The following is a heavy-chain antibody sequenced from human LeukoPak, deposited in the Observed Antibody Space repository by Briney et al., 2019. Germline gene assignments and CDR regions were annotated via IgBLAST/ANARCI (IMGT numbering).Heavy chain of an antibody. Sequence: GGSLKLSCAASGFTFSSYSMNWVRQAPGKGPEWASYIGHTGSDIYYADSVKGRFTVSRDNAKNSLYLQMNSLRVEDTAVYYCARATRNGYDYWGQGTLVTVSS. J-gene: IGHJ4*02. CDR3: ARATRNGYDY. CDR1: GFTFSSYS. D-gene: IGHD5-24*01. V-gene: IGHV3-21*05. CDR2: IGHTGSDI.